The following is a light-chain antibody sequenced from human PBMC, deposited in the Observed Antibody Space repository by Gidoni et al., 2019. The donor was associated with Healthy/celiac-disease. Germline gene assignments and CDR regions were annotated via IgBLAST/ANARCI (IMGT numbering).Light chain of an antibody. CDR3: QQYYSTPPT. J-gene: IGKJ1*01. CDR1: QSVLYSSNNKNY. V-gene: IGKV4-1*01. Sequence: DIVMTQSPDSLAVSLGERATINCKSSQSVLYSSNNKNYLAWYQQKPGQPPKLLIYWASTRESGVPDRFSGSGSGTDLTLTISSLQAEDVAVYYCQQYYSTPPTFGQXTKVEIK. CDR2: WAS.